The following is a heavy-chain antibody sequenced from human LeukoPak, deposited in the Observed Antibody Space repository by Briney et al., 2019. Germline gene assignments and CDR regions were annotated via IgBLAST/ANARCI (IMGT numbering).Heavy chain of an antibody. Sequence: GASVKVSCKASGYTFTSYAMNWVRQAPGQGLEWMGWINPNSGGTNYAQKFQGRVTMTRDTSISTAYMELSRLRSDDTAVYYCASETYYDFWSGYPDAFDIWGQGTMVTVSS. CDR2: INPNSGGT. CDR3: ASETYYDFWSGYPDAFDI. J-gene: IGHJ3*02. D-gene: IGHD3-3*01. CDR1: GYTFTSYA. V-gene: IGHV1-2*02.